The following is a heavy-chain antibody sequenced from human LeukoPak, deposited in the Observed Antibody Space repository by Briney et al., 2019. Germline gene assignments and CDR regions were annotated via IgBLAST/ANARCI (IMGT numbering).Heavy chain of an antibody. CDR1: GSGFTFGNFG. V-gene: IGHV3-23*01. CDR3: AKGAAASKVDWFDP. CDR2: ISGSGYYT. J-gene: IGHJ5*02. Sequence: GGSLRLSCEASGSGFTFGNFGMSWVRQAPGKGLEWLSGISGSGYYTYYADSVKGRFTFSRDNTKNTLYLQMNSLRAEDTAVYYCAKGAAASKVDWFDPWGQGTLVTVSS. D-gene: IGHD6-13*01.